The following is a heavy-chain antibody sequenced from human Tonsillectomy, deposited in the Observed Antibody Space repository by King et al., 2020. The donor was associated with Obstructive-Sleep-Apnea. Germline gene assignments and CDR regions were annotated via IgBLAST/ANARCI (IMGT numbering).Heavy chain of an antibody. CDR2: IDWDDDK. J-gene: IGHJ4*02. Sequence: VTLKESGPALVKPTQTLTLTCTFSGFSLSTSGMCVSWIRQPPGKALEWLARIDWDDDKYYSTSLKTRLTISKDTSKNQVVLTMTNMDPVDTATYYCARDDSSSWYDGFDYWGQGTLVTVSS. V-gene: IGHV2-70*11. CDR3: ARDDSSSWYDGFDY. CDR1: GFSLSTSGMC. D-gene: IGHD6-13*01.